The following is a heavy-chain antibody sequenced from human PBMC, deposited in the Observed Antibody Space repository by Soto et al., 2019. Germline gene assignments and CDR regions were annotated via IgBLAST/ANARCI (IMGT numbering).Heavy chain of an antibody. CDR2: ISSSSSYI. D-gene: IGHD3-10*01. CDR3: ARADYGSGSYPGY. V-gene: IGHV3-21*01. CDR1: GFTFSSYS. J-gene: IGHJ4*02. Sequence: GGSLRLSCAASGFTFSSYSMNWVRQAPGKGLEWVSSISSSSSYIYYADSVKGRFTISRDNAMNSLYLQMNSLRAEDTAVYYCARADYGSGSYPGYWGQGTLVTVSS.